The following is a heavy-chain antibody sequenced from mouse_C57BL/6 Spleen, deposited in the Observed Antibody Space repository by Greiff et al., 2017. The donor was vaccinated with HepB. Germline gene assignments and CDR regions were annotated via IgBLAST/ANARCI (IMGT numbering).Heavy chain of an antibody. CDR3: ARDYYGSSYVRYYFDY. Sequence: VQLQQSGPELVKPGASVKIFCKASGYAFSSSWMNWVKQRPGKGLEWIGRIYPGDGDPNYNGKFKGKATLTADTSSSTAYMKLSSLTSEDSAVYFCARDYYGSSYVRYYFDYWGQGTTLTVSS. J-gene: IGHJ2*01. CDR2: IYPGDGDP. V-gene: IGHV1-82*01. CDR1: GYAFSSSW. D-gene: IGHD1-1*01.